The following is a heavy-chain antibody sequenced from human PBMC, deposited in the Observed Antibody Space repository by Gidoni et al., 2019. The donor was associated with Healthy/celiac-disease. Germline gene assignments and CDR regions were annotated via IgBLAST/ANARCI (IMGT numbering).Heavy chain of an antibody. V-gene: IGHV5-10-1*03. J-gene: IGHJ5*02. D-gene: IGHD4-17*01. CDR3: ARHGDDYGDDNWFDP. CDR1: GYSFTSYW. Sequence: EVQLVQSGAEVKKPGESLRISCKGSGYSFTSYWISWVRQMPGKGLEWMGRIDPSDSYTNYSPSFQGHVTISADKSISTAYLQWSSLKASDTAMYYCARHGDDYGDDNWFDPWGQGTLVTVSS. CDR2: IDPSDSYT.